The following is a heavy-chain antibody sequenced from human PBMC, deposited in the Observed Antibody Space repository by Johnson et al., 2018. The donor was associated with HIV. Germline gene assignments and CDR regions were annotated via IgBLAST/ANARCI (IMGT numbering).Heavy chain of an antibody. CDR1: GFTFSNAW. CDR3: ARGGYYDILTGYYALAAFDI. V-gene: IGHV3-15*01. J-gene: IGHJ3*02. D-gene: IGHD3-9*01. CDR2: IKSKTDGGTT. Sequence: VQLVESGGGLVQPRGSLRLSCAASGFTFSNAWMSWVRQAPGKGLEWVGRIKSKTDGGTTDYAAPVKGRFTISRDDSKNSLYLQMNSLKTEDTAVYYCARGGYYDILTGYYALAAFDIWGQGTMVTVSS.